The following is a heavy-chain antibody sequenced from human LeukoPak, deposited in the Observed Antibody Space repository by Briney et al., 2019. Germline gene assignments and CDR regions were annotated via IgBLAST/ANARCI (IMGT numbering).Heavy chain of an antibody. Sequence: SETLSLTCAVSGGSISSGGYSWSWIRQPPGKGLEWIGYIYHSGSTYYNPSLKSRVTISVDRSKNQFSLKLSSVIAADTAVYYCARVNDFWSGLTDYWGQGTLVTVSS. CDR3: ARVNDFWSGLTDY. CDR1: GGSISSGGYS. J-gene: IGHJ4*02. V-gene: IGHV4-30-2*01. CDR2: IYHSGST. D-gene: IGHD3-3*01.